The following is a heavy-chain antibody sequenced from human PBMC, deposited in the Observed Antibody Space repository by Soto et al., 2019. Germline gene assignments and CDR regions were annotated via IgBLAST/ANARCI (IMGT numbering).Heavy chain of an antibody. D-gene: IGHD6-6*01. CDR1: GGSISSRGYY. Sequence: PSETLSLTCTVSGGSISSRGYYWGWIRQPPGKGLEWIGTIYYSGSTYYNPSLKSRVTISVDTSKNQFSLKLSSVTAADTAVYYCARQGAARWFDPWGQGTLVTVSS. V-gene: IGHV4-39*01. J-gene: IGHJ5*02. CDR2: IYYSGST. CDR3: ARQGAARWFDP.